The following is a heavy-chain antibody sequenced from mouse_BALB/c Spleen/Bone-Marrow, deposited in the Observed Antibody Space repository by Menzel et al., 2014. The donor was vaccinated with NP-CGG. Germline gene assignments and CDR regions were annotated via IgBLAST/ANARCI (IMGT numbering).Heavy chain of an antibody. D-gene: IGHD3-3*01. Sequence: VEESGPELKKPGETVKISCKASGYTFTNYGMNWVKQAPGKGLKWMGWINTNTGEPTYAEEFKGRFAFSLETSASTAYLQINNLKNEDTATYFCARDGDDYAMDYWGQGTSVTVSS. CDR1: GYTFTNYG. CDR3: ARDGDDYAMDY. CDR2: INTNTGEP. V-gene: IGHV9-3*02. J-gene: IGHJ4*01.